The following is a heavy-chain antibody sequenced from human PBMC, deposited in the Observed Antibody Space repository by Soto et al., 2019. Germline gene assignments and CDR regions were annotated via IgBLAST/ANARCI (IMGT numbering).Heavy chain of an antibody. Sequence: ASVKVSCKASGYTFTGYYMHWVRQAPGQGLEWMGWINPNSGGTNYAQKFQGWVTMTRDTSISTAYMELSRLRSDDTAVYYCARGGYCSSNSCYKGTYYYYGMDVWGQGTTVTVSS. CDR3: ARGGYCSSNSCYKGTYYYYGMDV. D-gene: IGHD2-2*02. V-gene: IGHV1-2*04. J-gene: IGHJ6*02. CDR2: INPNSGGT. CDR1: GYTFTGYY.